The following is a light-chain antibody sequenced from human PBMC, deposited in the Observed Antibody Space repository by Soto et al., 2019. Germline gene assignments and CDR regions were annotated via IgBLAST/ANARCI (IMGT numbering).Light chain of an antibody. V-gene: IGKV4-1*01. CDR3: QQYYSTLTWT. CDR2: WAS. J-gene: IGKJ1*01. Sequence: DIVMTQSPDSLAVSLGERATINCKSSQSILYSSKNKNYLAWYQQKPGQPPKLLIYWASTRESGVPDRFSGSGSGTDFTLTINSLQAEDVAVYYCQQYYSTLTWTFGQGTKVEIK. CDR1: QSILYSSKNKNY.